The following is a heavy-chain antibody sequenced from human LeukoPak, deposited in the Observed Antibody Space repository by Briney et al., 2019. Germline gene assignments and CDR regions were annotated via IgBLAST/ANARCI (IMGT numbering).Heavy chain of an antibody. CDR1: GGSISSGSYS. D-gene: IGHD7-27*01. CDR3: ARFSPRAMGNYLDF. Sequence: SETLSLTCAVSGGSISSGSYSWSWIRQPPGKGLEWIGYIYPRGSTYYNPSLKSRVILSLDKSANQFSLNLSSVTAADTAVYYCARFSPRAMGNYLDFWGQGALVTVSS. J-gene: IGHJ4*02. V-gene: IGHV4-30-2*01. CDR2: IYPRGST.